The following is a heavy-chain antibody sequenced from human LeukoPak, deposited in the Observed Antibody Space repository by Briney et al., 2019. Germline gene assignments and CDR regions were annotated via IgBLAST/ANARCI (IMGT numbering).Heavy chain of an antibody. CDR3: AKDRSIGTYYTFDS. Sequence: PGGSLRLSCAASGFTFSNYNMNWVRQAPGKGLEWVSSISYSSSYIYYADSVKGRFTISRDNSKNTLFLHMSSLRVEDTAVYHCAKDRSIGTYYTFDSWGQGALVTVSS. V-gene: IGHV3-21*04. CDR2: ISYSSSYI. D-gene: IGHD1-26*01. J-gene: IGHJ4*02. CDR1: GFTFSNYN.